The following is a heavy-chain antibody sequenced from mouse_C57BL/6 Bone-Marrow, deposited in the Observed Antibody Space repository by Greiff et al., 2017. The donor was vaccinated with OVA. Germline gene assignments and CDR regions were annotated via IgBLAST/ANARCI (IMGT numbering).Heavy chain of an antibody. CDR2: IDPENGDT. D-gene: IGHD1-1*01. Sequence: EVQLQQSGAELVRPGASVKLSCTASGFNIKDDYMHWVKQRPEQGLEWIGWIDPENGDTEYASKFQGKATITADPASNTAYLQLSSLTSEDTAVYYCTRLLRYGYFDVWGTGTTVTVSS. CDR1: GFNIKDDY. V-gene: IGHV14-4*01. J-gene: IGHJ1*03. CDR3: TRLLRYGYFDV.